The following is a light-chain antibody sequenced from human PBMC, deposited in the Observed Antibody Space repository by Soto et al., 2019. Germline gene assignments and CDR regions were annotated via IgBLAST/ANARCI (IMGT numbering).Light chain of an antibody. CDR1: TSDVGDYNS. J-gene: IGLJ2*01. CDR2: EVS. V-gene: IGLV2-14*01. Sequence: QSALTQPASVSGSPGQSITISCTGTTSDVGDYNSVSWYQQYPGKAPKLLIYEVSHRPSEVSNRFSGSKSDNTASLTISGLQAEDEADYYCSSHTSSNTLVFGGGTKVTVL. CDR3: SSHTSSNTLV.